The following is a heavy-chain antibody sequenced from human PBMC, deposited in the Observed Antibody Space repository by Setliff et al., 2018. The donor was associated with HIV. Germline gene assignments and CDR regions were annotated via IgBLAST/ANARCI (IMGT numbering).Heavy chain of an antibody. J-gene: IGHJ3*01. CDR1: GDSINSGSYY. V-gene: IGHV4-61*09. CDR3: ARAPPGIQDDAFNV. Sequence: SETLSLTCTVSGDSINSGSYYWTWIRQPAGKGPEWIGHIYTNGYTNYNPSLKSRLKISVDASKNQFSLRLTSVTAADTAVYYCARAPPGIQDDAFNVWGQGTMVTVS. CDR2: IYTNGYT.